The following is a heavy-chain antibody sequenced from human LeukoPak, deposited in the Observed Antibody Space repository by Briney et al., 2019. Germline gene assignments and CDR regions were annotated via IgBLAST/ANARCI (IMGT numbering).Heavy chain of an antibody. Sequence: GASVKVSCKASGYTFTSYGISWVRQAPGQGLEWMGWISAYNGNTNYAQKLQGRVTMTTDTSTSTAYMVLRSLRSDDTAVYYCARSPLRYFDWLLDHYYYGMDVWGQGTTVTVSS. CDR1: GYTFTSYG. V-gene: IGHV1-18*01. CDR3: ARSPLRYFDWLLDHYYYGMDV. J-gene: IGHJ6*02. CDR2: ISAYNGNT. D-gene: IGHD3-9*01.